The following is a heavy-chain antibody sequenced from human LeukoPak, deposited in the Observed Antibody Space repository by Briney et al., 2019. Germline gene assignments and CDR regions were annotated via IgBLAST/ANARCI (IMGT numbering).Heavy chain of an antibody. V-gene: IGHV3-48*03. J-gene: IGHJ4*02. CDR2: ISSSGSTI. CDR3: VRAAVAGTRTYFDY. CDR1: GFTFSSYE. D-gene: IGHD6-19*01. Sequence: QPGGSLRLSCAASGFTFSSYEMNWVRQAPGKGLEWVSYISSSGSTIYYADSVKGRFTISIDNAKNSLYLQMNSLRAEDTAVYYCVRAAVAGTRTYFDYWGQGTLVTVSS.